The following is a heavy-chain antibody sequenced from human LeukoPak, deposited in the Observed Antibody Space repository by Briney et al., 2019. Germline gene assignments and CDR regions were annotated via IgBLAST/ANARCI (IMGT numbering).Heavy chain of an antibody. D-gene: IGHD2-2*01. CDR2: INVNSGGT. V-gene: IGHV1-2*02. CDR3: ARVQGYCSSTSCYPDTNFDY. Sequence: AFSVNVSCKASGYTFTGYYMHWVRQAPAQGLEWVGWINVNSGGTNYAQKFQGRVTMTRDTSISTAYMELSRLRSDDTAVYYCARVQGYCSSTSCYPDTNFDYWGQGTLVTVSS. CDR1: GYTFTGYY. J-gene: IGHJ4*02.